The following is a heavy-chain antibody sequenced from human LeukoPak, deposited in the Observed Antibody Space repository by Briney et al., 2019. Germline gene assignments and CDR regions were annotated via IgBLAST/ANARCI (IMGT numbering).Heavy chain of an antibody. CDR2: INPSDGDR. CDR1: GYTFTTYK. Sequence: ASVKVSCKASGYTFTTYKMHWVRQAPGQGLEWVGIINPSDGDRRNAQKFQGRVTMTRDTSTSTVYMELSSLRSEDTAVYYCAKDGGSYSADYWGRGTLVTVSS. CDR3: AKDGGSYSADY. V-gene: IGHV1-46*01. J-gene: IGHJ4*02. D-gene: IGHD3-10*01.